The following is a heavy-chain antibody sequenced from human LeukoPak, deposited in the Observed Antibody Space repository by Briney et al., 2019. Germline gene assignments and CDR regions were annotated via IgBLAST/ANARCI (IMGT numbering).Heavy chain of an antibody. J-gene: IGHJ4*02. CDR1: GFDFSSNW. Sequence: GGSLRLSCAASGFDFSSNWMHWVRHAPGQGLVWVSRIKGDGISTNYADSVKGRFTISRDNAKNSLYLQMNSLRAEDTALYYCAKKGTAATLDYWGQGTLVTVSS. V-gene: IGHV3-74*01. D-gene: IGHD2-15*01. CDR3: AKKGTAATLDY. CDR2: IKGDGIST.